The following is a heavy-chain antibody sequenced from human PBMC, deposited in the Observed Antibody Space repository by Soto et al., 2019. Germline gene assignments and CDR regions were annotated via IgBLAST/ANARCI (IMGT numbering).Heavy chain of an antibody. V-gene: IGHV3-23*01. CDR1: GFTFSNYA. CDR3: AKKGLGSLTTYCNSGDCHYAFDI. CDR2: ISGGGDGT. J-gene: IGHJ3*02. Sequence: EVQLLESGGGLVQPGGSLRLSCAASGFTFSNYAMTWVRQAPGKGLEWVSTISGGGDGTFYANSVKGRFTISRDNSRKTVYLYMNSLGAEDTAVYDCAKKGLGSLTTYCNSGDCHYAFDIWGQGTMVTVSS. D-gene: IGHD2-21*01.